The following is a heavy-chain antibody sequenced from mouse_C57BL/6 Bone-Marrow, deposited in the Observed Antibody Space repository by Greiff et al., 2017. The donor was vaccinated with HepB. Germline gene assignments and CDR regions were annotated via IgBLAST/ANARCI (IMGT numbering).Heavy chain of an antibody. J-gene: IGHJ3*01. D-gene: IGHD2-4*01. CDR3: ASDEGLRRFAY. CDR1: GYTFTDYN. V-gene: IGHV1-22*01. Sequence: EVQLQQSGPELVKPGASVKMSCKASGYTFTDYNMHWVKQSHGKSLEWIGYINPNNGGTSYNQKFKGKATLTVNKSSSTAYMELRSLTSEDSAVYHCASDEGLRRFAYWGQGTLVTVSA. CDR2: INPNNGGT.